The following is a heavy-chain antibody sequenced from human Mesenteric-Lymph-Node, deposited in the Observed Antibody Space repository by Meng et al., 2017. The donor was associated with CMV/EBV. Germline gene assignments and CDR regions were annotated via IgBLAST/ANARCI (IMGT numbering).Heavy chain of an antibody. Sequence: SQTLSLTGAVSGGSVSSGSYYWSWIRQPPGKGLEWIGYIYYSGSTNYNPSLKSRVTISVDTSKNQFSLRLSSVTAADTAVYYCARGSDFWSGYYRHWGQGMLVTVSS. CDR2: IYYSGST. CDR3: ARGSDFWSGYYRH. V-gene: IGHV4-61*01. D-gene: IGHD3-3*01. CDR1: GGSVSSGSYY. J-gene: IGHJ4*02.